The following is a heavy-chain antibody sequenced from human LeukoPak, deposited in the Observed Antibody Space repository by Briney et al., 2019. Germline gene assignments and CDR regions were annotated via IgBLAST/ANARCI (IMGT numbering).Heavy chain of an antibody. CDR1: GGSFSGYY. V-gene: IGHV4-34*01. CDR3: ARDIGSQMATISDWFDP. Sequence: PSETLSLTCAVYGGSFSGYYWSWIRQPPGKGLEWIGEINHSGSTNYNPSLKSRVTISVDTSKNQFSLKLSSVTAADTAVYYCARDIGSQMATISDWFDPWGQGTLVTASS. D-gene: IGHD5-24*01. J-gene: IGHJ5*02. CDR2: INHSGST.